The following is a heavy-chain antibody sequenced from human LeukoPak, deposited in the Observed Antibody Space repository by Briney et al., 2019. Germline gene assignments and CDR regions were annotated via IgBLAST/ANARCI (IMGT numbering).Heavy chain of an antibody. J-gene: IGHJ4*02. CDR1: GYSISSGCY. V-gene: IGHV4-38-2*01. CDR2: IYHSGST. D-gene: IGHD4-11*01. Sequence: SETLSLTCAASGYSISSGCYWGWIRQPPGKGLEWIGSIYHSGSTYYNPSLKSRVTISVDTSKNQFSLKLSSVTAADTAVYYCAKMDYSFPFDYWGQGTLVTVSS. CDR3: AKMDYSFPFDY.